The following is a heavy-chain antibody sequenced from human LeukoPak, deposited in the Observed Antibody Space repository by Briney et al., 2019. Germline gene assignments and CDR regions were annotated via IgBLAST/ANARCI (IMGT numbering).Heavy chain of an antibody. CDR3: ARDVSSTLILDY. CDR2: IYYSGNT. V-gene: IGHV4-30-4*08. CDR1: GGSLSSGDYY. J-gene: IGHJ4*02. Sequence: PSQTLSLTCTVFGGSLSSGDYYWSWIRQPPGKGLEWIGYIYYSGNTYYNPSLKSRVTMSVDTSKNQFSLKLNSVTAADTAVYYCARDVSSTLILDYWGQGTLVTVSS. D-gene: IGHD2-21*01.